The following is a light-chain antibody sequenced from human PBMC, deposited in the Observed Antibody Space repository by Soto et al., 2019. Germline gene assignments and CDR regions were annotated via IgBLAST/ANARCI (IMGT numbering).Light chain of an antibody. CDR2: GAS. CDR3: QQYGSSPWT. CDR1: QTIRSNY. J-gene: IGKJ1*01. V-gene: IGKV3-20*01. Sequence: EIVLTQSPGTLSLSPGERATLSCRAIQTIRSNYLAWYQQRPGQAPRLLIYGASSRATGIPDRFSGSGSGTDFTLTISRLEPEDFAVYYCQQYGSSPWTFGQGTKVDIK.